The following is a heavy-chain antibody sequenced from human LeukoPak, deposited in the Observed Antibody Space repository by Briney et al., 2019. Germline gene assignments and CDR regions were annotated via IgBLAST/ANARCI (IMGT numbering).Heavy chain of an antibody. Sequence: GSSVKVSCKASGYTFTGYYMHWVRQAPGQGLEWMGWINPNSGGTNYAQKSQGWVTMTRDTSISTAYMELSGLRSDDTAVYYCARGFGCSGGSCYSPYYYYGMDVWGQGTTVTVSS. CDR2: INPNSGGT. CDR3: ARGFGCSGGSCYSPYYYYGMDV. CDR1: GYTFTGYY. V-gene: IGHV1-2*04. J-gene: IGHJ6*02. D-gene: IGHD2-15*01.